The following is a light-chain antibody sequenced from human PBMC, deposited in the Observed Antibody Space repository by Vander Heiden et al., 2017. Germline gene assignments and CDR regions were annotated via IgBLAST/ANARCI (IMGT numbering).Light chain of an antibody. J-gene: IGKJ1*01. Sequence: EIVLTQSPGTLSLSPGERATLSCRASQSVSSSYLGWYQQKPGQAPRLLIYGASSRATGIPDRFSGGGSGTDFTLTISRLEPEDFAVYYCQQDGSSPKTFGQGTKVEI. CDR1: QSVSSSY. CDR2: GAS. V-gene: IGKV3-20*01. CDR3: QQDGSSPKT.